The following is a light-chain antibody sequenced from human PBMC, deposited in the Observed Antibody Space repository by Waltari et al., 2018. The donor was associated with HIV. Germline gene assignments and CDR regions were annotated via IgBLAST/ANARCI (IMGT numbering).Light chain of an antibody. CDR2: GVS. V-gene: IGKV3-20*01. Sequence: ETVLTQSPGTLSLSPGESATLSCRPSQTISTSYLAWYQQKRGQAPRLLISGVSSRATGIPDRFSGSGSGTDFTLTISRLEPEDSAVYFCQQYGNSWTFGQGTKVEIK. CDR1: QTISTSY. CDR3: QQYGNSWT. J-gene: IGKJ1*01.